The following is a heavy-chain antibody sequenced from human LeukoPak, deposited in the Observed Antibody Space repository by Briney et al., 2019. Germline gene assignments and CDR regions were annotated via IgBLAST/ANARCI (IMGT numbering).Heavy chain of an antibody. J-gene: IGHJ4*02. CDR2: TISSGSTV. D-gene: IGHD3-9*01. V-gene: IGHV3-11*01. CDR1: GFTFSVYY. Sequence: GGSLRLSCAASGFTFSVYYMSWIRQAPGGGLEWVSYTISSGSTVYYADSVEGRFTVSRGNAKSSPYLQMNSPRAEDTALYYCARAAYGFLTGYLAFWGRGTLVTVSS. CDR3: ARAAYGFLTGYLAF.